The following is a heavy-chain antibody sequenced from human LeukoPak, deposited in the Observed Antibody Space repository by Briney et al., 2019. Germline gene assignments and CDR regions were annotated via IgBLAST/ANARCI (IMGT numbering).Heavy chain of an antibody. Sequence: PGGSLRLSCAASGFTFSSYWMSWVRQAPGKGLEWVANIKQDGSEKYYVDSVKGRFTISRDSAKNSLYLQVNSLRAEDTAVYYCASTTISPVGGMDVWGQGTTVTASS. CDR1: GFTFSSYW. V-gene: IGHV3-7*05. D-gene: IGHD2/OR15-2a*01. J-gene: IGHJ6*02. CDR3: ASTTISPVGGMDV. CDR2: IKQDGSEK.